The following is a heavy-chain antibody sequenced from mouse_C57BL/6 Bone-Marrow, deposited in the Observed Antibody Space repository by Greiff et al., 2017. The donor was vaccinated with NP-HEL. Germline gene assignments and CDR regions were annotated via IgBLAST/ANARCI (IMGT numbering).Heavy chain of an antibody. Sequence: QVQLQQSGAELARPGASVKLSCKASGYTFTSYGISWVKQSTGQGLEWIGEIYPRSGNTYYNEKFKGKATLTADKSSSTAYMELRSLTSEDSAVYFCARLGAYYCNLYWYFDVWGTGTTVTVSS. D-gene: IGHD2-10*01. V-gene: IGHV1-81*01. J-gene: IGHJ1*03. CDR1: GYTFTSYG. CDR3: ARLGAYYCNLYWYFDV. CDR2: IYPRSGNT.